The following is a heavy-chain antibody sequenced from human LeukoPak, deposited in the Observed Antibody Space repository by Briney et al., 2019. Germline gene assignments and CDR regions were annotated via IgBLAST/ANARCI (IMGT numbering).Heavy chain of an antibody. CDR2: ISYDGSKK. J-gene: IGHJ4*02. D-gene: IGHD3-10*01. CDR3: ATERSGRGSLFYYGSGSFYGFAY. Sequence: GRSLRLSCAASGFTFSNYGIHWVRQAPAQGLEWVSVISYDGSKKYYADSVKGRFSISRDNSKNTLYVQMDSLRPADTAVYYCATERSGRGSLFYYGSGSFYGFAYWGQGTLVTVSS. CDR1: GFTFSNYG. V-gene: IGHV3-30*03.